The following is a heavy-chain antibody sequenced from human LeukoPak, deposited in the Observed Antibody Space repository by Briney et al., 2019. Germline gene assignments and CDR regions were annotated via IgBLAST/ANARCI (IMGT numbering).Heavy chain of an antibody. CDR1: GGSFSGYY. D-gene: IGHD6-13*01. CDR2: INHSGST. J-gene: IGHJ5*02. V-gene: IGHV4-34*01. Sequence: KPSETLSLTCAVYGGSFSGYYWSWIRQPPGKGLEWIGEINHSGSTNYNPPLKSRVTISVDTSKNQFSLKLSSVTAADTAVYYCARGSGSWWANWFDPWGQGTLVTVSS. CDR3: ARGSGSWWANWFDP.